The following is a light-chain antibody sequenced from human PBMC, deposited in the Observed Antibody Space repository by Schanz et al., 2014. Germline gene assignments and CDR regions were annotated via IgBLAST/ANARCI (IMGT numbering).Light chain of an antibody. CDR3: SSYTSTSTLFV. CDR1: SSDIGSYNL. V-gene: IGLV2-14*02. CDR2: DVN. Sequence: QSALTQPASVSGSPGQSITISCTGTSSDIGSYNLVSWYQQHPGKAPKLMIYDVNNRPSGVSHRFSGSKSGNTASLTISGLQAEDEADYFCSSYTSTSTLFVFGSGTKLTVL. J-gene: IGLJ1*01.